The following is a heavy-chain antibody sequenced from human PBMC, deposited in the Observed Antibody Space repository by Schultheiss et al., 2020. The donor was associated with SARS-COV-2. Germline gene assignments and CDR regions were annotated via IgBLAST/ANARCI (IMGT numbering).Heavy chain of an antibody. CDR2: INTDGSIT. D-gene: IGHD4-17*01. J-gene: IGHJ4*02. V-gene: IGHV3-74*01. Sequence: GGSLRLSFAASGFTFRNYWIHWVRQAPGKGLVWVSRINTDGSITNYADSVKGRFTISRDNSKNTLYLQMNSLRAEDTAVYYCANAYGDYVWEYYFDYWGQGTLVTVSS. CDR3: ANAYGDYVWEYYFDY. CDR1: GFTFRNYW.